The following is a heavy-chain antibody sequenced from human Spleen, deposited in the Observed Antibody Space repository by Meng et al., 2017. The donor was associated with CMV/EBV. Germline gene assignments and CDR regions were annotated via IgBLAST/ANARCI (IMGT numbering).Heavy chain of an antibody. V-gene: IGHV1-2*02. Sequence: CKASGYTFTGSYIHWVRQAPGQGLEWMGWINPNSGGTNYAQKFQGRVTMTRDTSISTAYMELSRLRSDDTAVYYCARVSSSWYGDYWGQGTLVTVSS. CDR1: GYTFTGSY. CDR2: INPNSGGT. J-gene: IGHJ4*02. CDR3: ARVSSSWYGDY. D-gene: IGHD6-13*01.